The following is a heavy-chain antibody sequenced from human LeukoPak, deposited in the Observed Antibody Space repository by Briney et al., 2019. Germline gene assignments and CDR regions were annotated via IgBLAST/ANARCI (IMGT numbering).Heavy chain of an antibody. CDR2: IIPIFGTA. V-gene: IGHV1-69*01. CDR1: GGTFSSYA. J-gene: IGHJ4*02. CDR3: ARVTAHCSGGSCYSFRFDY. D-gene: IGHD2-15*01. Sequence: SVKVSCKASGGTFSSYAISWVRQAPGQGLEWVGGIIPIFGTANYAQKFQGRVTITADESTSTAYMELSSLRSEDAAVYYCARVTAHCSGGSCYSFRFDYWGQGTLVTVSS.